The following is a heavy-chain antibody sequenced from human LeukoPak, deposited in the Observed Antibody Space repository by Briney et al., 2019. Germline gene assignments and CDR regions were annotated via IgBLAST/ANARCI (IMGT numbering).Heavy chain of an antibody. CDR2: IKQDGSEK. Sequence: GGSLRLSCAASGVTFSSCWMSWVRQAPGKGLEWVANIKQDGSEKYYVDSVKGRFTISRDNAKNSLYLQMNSLRAEDTAVYYCARVDIVATISKYYFDYWGQGTLVTVSS. CDR1: GVTFSSCW. V-gene: IGHV3-7*01. D-gene: IGHD5-12*01. CDR3: ARVDIVATISKYYFDY. J-gene: IGHJ4*02.